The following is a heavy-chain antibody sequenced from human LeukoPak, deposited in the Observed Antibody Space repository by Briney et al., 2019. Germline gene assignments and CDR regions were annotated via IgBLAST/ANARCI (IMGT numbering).Heavy chain of an antibody. Sequence: GGSLRLSCAASGFTFSAFSMNWVRQAPGKGLEWVSLISGDGRAIHYADSVRGRFTISADNARNSVFLQMNSLRAGDTAVYYCATSLSGWFGPSAYYCGQGTLVTVSS. J-gene: IGHJ4*02. CDR3: ATSLSGWFGPSAYY. CDR1: GFTFSAFS. V-gene: IGHV3-48*04. D-gene: IGHD6-19*01. CDR2: ISGDGRAI.